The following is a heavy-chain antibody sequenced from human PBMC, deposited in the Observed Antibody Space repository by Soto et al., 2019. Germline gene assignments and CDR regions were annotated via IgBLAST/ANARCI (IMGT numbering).Heavy chain of an antibody. J-gene: IGHJ6*02. CDR2: INPSSGTT. V-gene: IGHV1-46*01. Sequence: ASVKVSRKAYGYSCTTSYIKWVRYAPRPGPEWFGIINPSSGTTRYAQNFQGRVTLTRDTSTSTVYMELTGLRSEDSAVYYCAREWANNTVIGGVTYRYYHGMDVWGQGTTVTVSS. CDR1: GYSCTTSY. D-gene: IGHD3-16*01. CDR3: AREWANNTVIGGVTYRYYHGMDV.